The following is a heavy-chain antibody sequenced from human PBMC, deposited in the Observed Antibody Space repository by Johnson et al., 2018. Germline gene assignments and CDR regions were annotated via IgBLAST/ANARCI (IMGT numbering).Heavy chain of an antibody. J-gene: IGHJ3*02. CDR1: GFTFSDHY. CDR2: NRNKANSYTT. Sequence: VQLVQSGGGLVQPGGSLRLSCAASGFTFSDHYMDWVRQAPGKGLEWVGRNRNKANSYTTEYAASVKGRFTISRDDSRISLYLQMNSLKTEDTAVYYCVRSRGETIYAVGIWGQGTMVTVAA. D-gene: IGHD3-16*01. V-gene: IGHV3-72*01. CDR3: VRSRGETIYAVGI.